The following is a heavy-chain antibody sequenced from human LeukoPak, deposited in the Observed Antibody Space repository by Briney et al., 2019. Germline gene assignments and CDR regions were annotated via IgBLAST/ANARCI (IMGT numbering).Heavy chain of an antibody. J-gene: IGHJ5*02. CDR1: EFSVSAYE. D-gene: IGHD2-21*01. V-gene: IGHV3-48*03. CDR2: ISTSGSTI. Sequence: PGGSLRLSCTGSEFSVSAYEMNWVRQAPGKGLEWISYISTSGSTIQYADSVKGRFTISRDNAKNALHLQMNSLGVSDTAVYYCATTRDGDWLDPWGQGTLVTVSS. CDR3: ATTRDGDWLDP.